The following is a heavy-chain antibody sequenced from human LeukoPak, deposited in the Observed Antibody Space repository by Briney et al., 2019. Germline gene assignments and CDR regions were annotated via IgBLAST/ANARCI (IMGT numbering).Heavy chain of an antibody. J-gene: IGHJ4*02. V-gene: IGHV3-7*01. D-gene: IGHD3-22*01. CDR2: IKQDGSEK. CDR3: ARVYSYYDSSGYMVD. CDR1: GFTFSDYY. Sequence: GGSLRLSCAASGFTFSDYYMSWFRQAPGKGLEWVANIKQDGSEKYYVDSVKGRFTISRDNAKNSLYLQMNSLRAEDTAVYYCARVYSYYDSSGYMVDGGQGTLVTVSS.